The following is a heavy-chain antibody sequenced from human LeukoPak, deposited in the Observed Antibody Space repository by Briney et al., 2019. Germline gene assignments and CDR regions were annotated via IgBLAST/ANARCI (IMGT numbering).Heavy chain of an antibody. V-gene: IGHV3-23*01. Sequence: GGSLRLSCAASGFTFTNYAMSWVRQAPGKGLEWVSSISRNGGTAYYADSVKGRFTISRDNSKNTLSLQMNSLRAEDTAVYYCAKVRQWLEPFDYWGQGTLVTVFS. D-gene: IGHD6-19*01. CDR1: GFTFTNYA. CDR3: AKVRQWLEPFDY. J-gene: IGHJ4*02. CDR2: ISRNGGTA.